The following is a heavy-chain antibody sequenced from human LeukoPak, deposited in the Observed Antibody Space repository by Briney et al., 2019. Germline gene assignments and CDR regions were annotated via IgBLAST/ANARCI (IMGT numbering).Heavy chain of an antibody. CDR3: AAGIVGGYYYYYMDV. V-gene: IGHV1-58*02. Sequence: SVKVSCKASGFTFTSSAMQWVRQARGQRLEWIGWIVVGSGNTNYAQKFQERVTTTRDMSTSTAYMEPSSLRSEDTAVYYCAAGIVGGYYYYYMDVWGKGTTVTVSS. CDR2: IVVGSGNT. J-gene: IGHJ6*03. D-gene: IGHD1-26*01. CDR1: GFTFTSSA.